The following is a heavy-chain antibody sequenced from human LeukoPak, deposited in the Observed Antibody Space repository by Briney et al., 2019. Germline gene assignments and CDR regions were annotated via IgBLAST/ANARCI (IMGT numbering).Heavy chain of an antibody. Sequence: PGRSLRPSCAASGFTFDDYAMHWVRQAPGKGLEWVSGISWNSGSIGYADSVKGRFTISRDNAKNSLYLQMNSLRAEDTALYYCAKASYGSGSYYSYFDYWGQGTLVTVSS. CDR2: ISWNSGSI. CDR1: GFTFDDYA. J-gene: IGHJ4*02. V-gene: IGHV3-9*01. D-gene: IGHD3-10*01. CDR3: AKASYGSGSYYSYFDY.